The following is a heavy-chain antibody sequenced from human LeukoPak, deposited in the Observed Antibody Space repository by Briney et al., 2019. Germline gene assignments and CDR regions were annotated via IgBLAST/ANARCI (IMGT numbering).Heavy chain of an antibody. Sequence: GGSLRLSCAASGFTFSSYWMSWVRQAPGKGLEWVANIKQDGSEKYYVDSVKGRFTISRDNAKNSLYLQMNSLRAEDTAVYYCAREDYGDYGQFDPWGQGTLVTVSS. V-gene: IGHV3-7*01. CDR2: IKQDGSEK. CDR3: AREDYGDYGQFDP. D-gene: IGHD4-17*01. J-gene: IGHJ5*02. CDR1: GFTFSSYW.